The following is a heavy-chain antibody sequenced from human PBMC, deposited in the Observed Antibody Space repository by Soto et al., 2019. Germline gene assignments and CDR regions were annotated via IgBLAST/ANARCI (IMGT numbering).Heavy chain of an antibody. V-gene: IGHV3-74*01. CDR3: ARGPNGWYGYDY. D-gene: IGHD6-19*01. CDR2: INSDGSRT. Sequence: EVQLVESGGGLVQPGGSLRLSCAASGFTFSSSWMHWVRQAPGKGLVWVSRINSDGSRTNYADSVKGRFTISRDNAKNTLYLQMNSLRAEDTALYYCARGPNGWYGYDYWGQGTLVTVSS. CDR1: GFTFSSSW. J-gene: IGHJ4*02.